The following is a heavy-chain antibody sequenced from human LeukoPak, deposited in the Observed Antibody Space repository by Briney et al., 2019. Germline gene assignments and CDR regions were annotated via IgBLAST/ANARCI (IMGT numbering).Heavy chain of an antibody. CDR2: INPNSGGT. Sequence: ASVKVSCKASGYTFTGYYMHWVRQAPGQGLEWMGWINPNSGGTNYAQKFQGRVTMTRDTSTSTVYMELSSLRSEDTAVYYCARWSSGWYNKDAFDIWGQGTMVTVSS. CDR3: ARWSSGWYNKDAFDI. V-gene: IGHV1-2*02. J-gene: IGHJ3*02. D-gene: IGHD6-19*01. CDR1: GYTFTGYY.